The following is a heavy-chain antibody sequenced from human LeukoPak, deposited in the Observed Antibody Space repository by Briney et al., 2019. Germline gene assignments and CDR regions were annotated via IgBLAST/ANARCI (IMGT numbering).Heavy chain of an antibody. J-gene: IGHJ5*02. D-gene: IGHD2-21*02. V-gene: IGHV4-59*01. Sequence: PSETLSLTCTVSGGSISSYYWSWIRQPPGKGLEWIGYIYYSGSTNYNPSLKSRVTISVDTSKNQFSLKLSSVTAADTAVYYCAREVVVVTAKWFDPWGQGTLVTVSS. CDR3: AREVVVVTAKWFDP. CDR1: GGSISSYY. CDR2: IYYSGST.